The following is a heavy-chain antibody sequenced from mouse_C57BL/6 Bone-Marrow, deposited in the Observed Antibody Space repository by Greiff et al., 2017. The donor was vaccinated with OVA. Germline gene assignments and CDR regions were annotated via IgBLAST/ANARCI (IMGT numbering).Heavy chain of an antibody. CDR3: ARRPRRGSAMDY. V-gene: IGHV1-55*01. CDR2: IYPGSGST. Sequence: QVQLQQPGAELVKPGASVKMSCKASGYTFTSYWITWVKQRPGQGLEWIGDIYPGSGSTNYNEKFKSKATLTVDTSTSTAYMQLSSLTSEDSAVYYCARRPRRGSAMDYWGQGTSVTVSS. J-gene: IGHJ4*01. CDR1: GYTFTSYW.